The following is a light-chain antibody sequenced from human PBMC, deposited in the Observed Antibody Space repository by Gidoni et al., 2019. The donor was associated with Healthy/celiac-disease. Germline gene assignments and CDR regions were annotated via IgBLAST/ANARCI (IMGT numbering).Light chain of an antibody. CDR2: GAA. CDR1: QGVSSN. J-gene: IGKJ1*01. CDR3: QQYNNWPRT. Sequence: ELVMTQSPATLSVSPGERANRSCRASQGVSSNLAWYQQKPGQAPRLLISGAATRATGITARFSGSGSGTEFTLTISSLQSEDFAVYYCQQYNNWPRTFGQGTKVEIK. V-gene: IGKV3-15*01.